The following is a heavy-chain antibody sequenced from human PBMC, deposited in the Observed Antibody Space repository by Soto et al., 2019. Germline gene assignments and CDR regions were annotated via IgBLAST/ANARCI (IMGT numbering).Heavy chain of an antibody. Sequence: PSEPRSPTCRLSGGSTSSVGYYGSGRRQHPGKGLEWIGYIYYSGSTYYNPSLKSRVTISVATSKNHFSLKLSSVTAADTAGDYCVRREFPWGQRSQVNVPS. CDR3: VRREFP. D-gene: IGHD3-10*01. CDR2: IYYSGST. V-gene: IGHV4-31*03. CDR1: GGSTSSVGYY. J-gene: IGHJ5*02.